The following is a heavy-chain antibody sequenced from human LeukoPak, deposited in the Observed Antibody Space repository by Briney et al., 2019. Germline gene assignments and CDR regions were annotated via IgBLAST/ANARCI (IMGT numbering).Heavy chain of an antibody. V-gene: IGHV3-30-3*01. CDR2: ISYDGSNK. Sequence: GGSLRLSCAASGFTFSSYAMHWVRQAPGKGLEWVAVISYDGSNKYYADSVKGRFTISRDNSKNTLYLQMNSLRAEDTAVYYCASPYYYDSSGYYPPHYWGQGTLVTVSS. CDR3: ASPYYYDSSGYYPPHY. D-gene: IGHD3-22*01. CDR1: GFTFSSYA. J-gene: IGHJ4*02.